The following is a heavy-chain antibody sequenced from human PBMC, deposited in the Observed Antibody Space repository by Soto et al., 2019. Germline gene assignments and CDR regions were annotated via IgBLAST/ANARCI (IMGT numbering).Heavy chain of an antibody. CDR3: ARGDRYSGYDWVDYYYYGVDV. J-gene: IGHJ6*02. D-gene: IGHD5-12*01. Sequence: GGSLRLSCAASGFTFSSYSMNWVRQAPGKGLEWVSYISSSSSTIYYADSVKGRFTISRDNAKNSLYLQMNSLRDEDTAVYYCARGDRYSGYDWVDYYYYGVDVWGQGTTVTVSS. CDR1: GFTFSSYS. CDR2: ISSSSSTI. V-gene: IGHV3-48*02.